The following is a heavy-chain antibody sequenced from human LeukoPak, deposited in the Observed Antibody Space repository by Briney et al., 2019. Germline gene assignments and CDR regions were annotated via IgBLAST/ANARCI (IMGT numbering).Heavy chain of an antibody. J-gene: IGHJ4*02. CDR2: IYTSGST. V-gene: IGHV4-61*02. Sequence: ASGTLSLTCTVSGGSISSGSYYWSWIRQPAGKGLEWIGRIYTSGSTNYNPSLKSRVTISVDTSKNQFSLKLSSVTAADTAVYYCARGAILWFGKSGYFDYWGQGTLVTVSS. CDR3: ARGAILWFGKSGYFDY. CDR1: GGSISSGSYY. D-gene: IGHD3-10*01.